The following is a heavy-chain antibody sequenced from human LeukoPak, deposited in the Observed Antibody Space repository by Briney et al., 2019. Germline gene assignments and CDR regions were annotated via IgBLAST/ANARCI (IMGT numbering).Heavy chain of an antibody. CDR3: ARGELVAVAASFDI. D-gene: IGHD6-19*01. V-gene: IGHV3-11*01. Sequence: GGSLRLSCAASGFTFSDYYMSWIRQAPGKGLEWVSYISSSGSTIYYADSVKGRFTISRDNAKNSLYLQMNSLRAEDTAVYYCARGELVAVAASFDIWGQGTMVTVSS. CDR1: GFTFSDYY. J-gene: IGHJ3*02. CDR2: ISSSGSTI.